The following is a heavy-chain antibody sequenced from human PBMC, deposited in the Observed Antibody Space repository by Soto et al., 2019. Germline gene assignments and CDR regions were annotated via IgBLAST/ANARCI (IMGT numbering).Heavy chain of an antibody. CDR3: AKEPVGPDWYVDL. J-gene: IGHJ2*01. V-gene: IGHV3-23*01. Sequence: DVQLLESGGGLVQPGGSLRLSCAASGFTFRSYAMSWVRQAPGKGLEWVSGFSGSGISTHYADSVKGRFTVSRDNSMNTLYLHMNSLRAEDTAVYNCAKEPVGPDWYVDLWGRGTLVTVSS. CDR1: GFTFRSYA. CDR2: FSGSGIST.